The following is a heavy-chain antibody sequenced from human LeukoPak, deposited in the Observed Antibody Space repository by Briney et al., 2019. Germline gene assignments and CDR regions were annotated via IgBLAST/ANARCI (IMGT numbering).Heavy chain of an antibody. CDR2: ISSSSSYI. J-gene: IGHJ6*03. V-gene: IGHV3-21*01. CDR1: GFTFSIYS. Sequence: GGSLRLSCAASGFTFSIYSMNWVRQAPGKGLEWVSFISSSSSYIYYADSVKGRFTVSRDNAKSSLYLQMNSLRAEDTALYYCARDGYFGSDSVTGAGALGDYYMDVWGKGTTVTVSS. CDR3: ARDGYFGSDSVTGAGALGDYYMDV. D-gene: IGHD3-9*01.